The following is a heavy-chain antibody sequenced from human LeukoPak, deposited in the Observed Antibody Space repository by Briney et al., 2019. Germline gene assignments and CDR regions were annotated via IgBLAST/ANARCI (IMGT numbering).Heavy chain of an antibody. D-gene: IGHD6-19*01. CDR2: INPNSGGT. CDR1: GYTFTSYG. J-gene: IGHJ4*02. Sequence: ASVKVSCKASGYTFTSYGISWVRQAPGQGLEWMGWINPNSGGTNYAQKFQGWVTMTRDTSISTAYMELSRLRSDDTAVYYCARDGEQWLVHGYWGQGTLVTVSS. V-gene: IGHV1-2*04. CDR3: ARDGEQWLVHGY.